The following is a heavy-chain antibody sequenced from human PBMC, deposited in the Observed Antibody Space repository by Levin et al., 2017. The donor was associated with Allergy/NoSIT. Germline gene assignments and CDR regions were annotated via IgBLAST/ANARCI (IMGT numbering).Heavy chain of an antibody. CDR2: ISSSSSYI. D-gene: IGHD3-10*01. J-gene: IGHJ3*02. Sequence: GGSLRLSCAASGFTFSSYSMNWVRQAPGKGLEWVSSISSSSSYIYYADSVKGRFTISRDNAKNSLYLQMNSLRAEDTAVYYCARAYGSGSYFPPVSRGDAFDIWGQGTMVTVSS. CDR1: GFTFSSYS. V-gene: IGHV3-21*01. CDR3: ARAYGSGSYFPPVSRGDAFDI.